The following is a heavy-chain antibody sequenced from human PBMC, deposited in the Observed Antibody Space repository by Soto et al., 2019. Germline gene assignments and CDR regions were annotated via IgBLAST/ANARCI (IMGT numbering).Heavy chain of an antibody. J-gene: IGHJ6*02. V-gene: IGHV1-69*13. CDR2: IIPIFGTA. D-gene: IGHD5-12*01. CDR1: GGTFSSYA. CDR3: ARDKGYSGYEHYYYYGMDV. Sequence: SVKVSCKASGGTFSSYAISWVRQAPGQGLEWMGGIIPIFGTANYAQKFQGRVTITADESTSTAYMELSSLRSEDTAVYYCARDKGYSGYEHYYYYGMDVWGQGTTVTVS.